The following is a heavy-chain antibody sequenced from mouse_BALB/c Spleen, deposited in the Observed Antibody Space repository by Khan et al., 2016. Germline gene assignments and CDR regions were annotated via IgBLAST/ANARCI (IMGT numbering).Heavy chain of an antibody. D-gene: IGHD1-2*01. Sequence: EVQLLESGGGLVQPGVSLNLSCAASGFVFSRYWMSWARQAPGKGQEWIGEINPGSSTINYTPSLKDKFVISRDIATNTQYLKMSKVRSEDTVRDYCGRLGYYGYLSDWGHGTTLTVSS. CDR2: INPGSSTI. CDR1: GFVFSRYW. V-gene: IGHV4-2*02. J-gene: IGHJ2*01. CDR3: GRLGYYGYLSD.